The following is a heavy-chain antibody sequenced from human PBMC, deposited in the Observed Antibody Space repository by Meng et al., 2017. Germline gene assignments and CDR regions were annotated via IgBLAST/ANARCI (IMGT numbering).Heavy chain of an antibody. CDR3: ARGKGFSMADP. CDR1: GGSISSGSYY. Sequence: LRLSCTVSGGSISSGSYYWSWIRQPAGKGLEWIGRIYTSGSTNYNPSLKSRVTISVDTSKNKFSLKLSSVTAADTAVYYCARGKGFSMADPCGQAIL. CDR2: IYTSGST. V-gene: IGHV4-61*02. D-gene: IGHD3-3*01. J-gene: IGHJ5*02.